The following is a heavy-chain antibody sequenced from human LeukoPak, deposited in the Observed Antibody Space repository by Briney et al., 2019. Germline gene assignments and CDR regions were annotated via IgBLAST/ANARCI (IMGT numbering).Heavy chain of an antibody. V-gene: IGHV4-59*08. CDR1: GGSINNYY. CDR2: VYYSGNT. Sequence: PSETLSLTCTVSGGSINNYYWSWIRQPPGKGLEWIAWVYYSGNTQYNPSLKSRVIISVDTSKNQFSLNLNSVTAVDTAVYYCARHQSGGTYPLEFWGQRTQVTVSS. D-gene: IGHD1-26*01. J-gene: IGHJ4*02. CDR3: ARHQSGGTYPLEF.